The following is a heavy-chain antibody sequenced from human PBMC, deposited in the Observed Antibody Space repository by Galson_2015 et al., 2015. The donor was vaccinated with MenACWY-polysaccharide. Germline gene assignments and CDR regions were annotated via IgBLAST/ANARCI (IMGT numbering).Heavy chain of an antibody. CDR1: GYIFNNYW. Sequence: QSGAEVKKPGESLTISCKASGYIFNNYWIGWVRQMPDKDLEWMGRIFPDNSDPRYSPSFQGQVTVSVDKSTSTAYLHLSGLKASDTGTYYCARLRGLGGQFYCDFWGQGSLVTVSS. CDR3: ARLRGLGGQFYCDF. V-gene: IGHV5-51*03. CDR2: IFPDNSDP. J-gene: IGHJ4*02. D-gene: IGHD4-23*01.